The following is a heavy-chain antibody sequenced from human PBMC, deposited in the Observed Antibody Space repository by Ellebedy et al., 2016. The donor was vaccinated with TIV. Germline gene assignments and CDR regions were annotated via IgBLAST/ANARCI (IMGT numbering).Heavy chain of an antibody. V-gene: IGHV3-23*01. J-gene: IGHJ4*02. CDR1: GFTFSNYA. CDR3: ASGYSYGYQLY. Sequence: GGSLRLXXAASGFTFSNYAMSWVRQAPGKGLEWVSTISVSGGSTYYADSAKGRFTISRDDSKNTLYLQLNSLRAEDTAVYYCASGYSYGYQLYWGQGTLGTVSS. CDR2: ISVSGGST. D-gene: IGHD5-18*01.